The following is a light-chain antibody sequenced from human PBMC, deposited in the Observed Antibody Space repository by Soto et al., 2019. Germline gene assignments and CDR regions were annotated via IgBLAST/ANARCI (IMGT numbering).Light chain of an antibody. Sequence: QSVLTQPPSVSVAPGQRVTISFTGSSSNIGAGYDVHWYQQLPGTAPKLLIYGNSNRPSGVPDRFSGSKSGTSASLAITGLQAEDEAEYYCPSYDSSLSVVVFGGGTKLTVL. V-gene: IGLV1-40*01. CDR2: GNS. CDR1: SSNIGAGYD. J-gene: IGLJ2*01. CDR3: PSYDSSLSVVV.